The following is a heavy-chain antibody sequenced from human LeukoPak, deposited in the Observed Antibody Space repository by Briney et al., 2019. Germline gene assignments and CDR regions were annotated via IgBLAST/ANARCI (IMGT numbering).Heavy chain of an antibody. CDR1: GFTFRSYW. CDR3: ARHVVAVGFDY. D-gene: IGHD3-22*01. J-gene: IGHJ4*02. V-gene: IGHV3-74*01. Sequence: GGSLRLSCATSGFTFRSYWMHWVRQAPGMGLVWVSRINTDGTTPTYADSVKGRFTISRDNAKNSLCLQMNSLRAEDTAVYYCARHVVAVGFDYWGQGTLVTVSS. CDR2: INTDGTTP.